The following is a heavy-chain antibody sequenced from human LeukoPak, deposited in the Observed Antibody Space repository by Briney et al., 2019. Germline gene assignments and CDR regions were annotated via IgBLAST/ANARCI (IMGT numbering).Heavy chain of an antibody. J-gene: IGHJ4*02. Sequence: SETLSLTCAVSGGSISSNSYYWGWIRQPPGKGLEWIGSIYHSGSTNYNPSLKSRVTISVDTSKNQFSLKLSSVTAADTAVYYCARYRPPFDYWGQGTLVTVSS. V-gene: IGHV4-39*07. D-gene: IGHD2-2*01. CDR2: IYHSGST. CDR1: GGSISSNSYY. CDR3: ARYRPPFDY.